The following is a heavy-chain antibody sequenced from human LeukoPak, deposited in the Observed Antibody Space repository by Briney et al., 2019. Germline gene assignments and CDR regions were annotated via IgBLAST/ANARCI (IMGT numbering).Heavy chain of an antibody. D-gene: IGHD1-1*01. V-gene: IGHV3-33*08. Sequence: GGSLRPSCAASGFTFSSYSMNWVRQAPGKGLAWVAVIWYDGSNKYYADSVKGRITISRDNSKNTLYLQMNSLRAEDTAVYYCARGTSGGYEGDYWGQGTLVTVSS. CDR3: ARGTSGGYEGDY. CDR1: GFTFSSYS. J-gene: IGHJ4*02. CDR2: IWYDGSNK.